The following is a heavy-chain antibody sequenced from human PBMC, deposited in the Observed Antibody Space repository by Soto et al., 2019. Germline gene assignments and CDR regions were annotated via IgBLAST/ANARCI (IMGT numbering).Heavy chain of an antibody. CDR3: ARVSGTLERYSDLDY. CDR2: ISPRSDYI. CDR1: GFIFSSYS. D-gene: IGHD3-10*01. V-gene: IGHV3-21*06. J-gene: IGHJ4*02. Sequence: GGSLRLSCAASGFIFSSYSMNWVRPAPGKGLEWVSSISPRSDYIYFADSMRGRFTISRDNAQNSLYLHMNNLRAEDTAVYHCARVSGTLERYSDLDYWGQGTLVTVSS.